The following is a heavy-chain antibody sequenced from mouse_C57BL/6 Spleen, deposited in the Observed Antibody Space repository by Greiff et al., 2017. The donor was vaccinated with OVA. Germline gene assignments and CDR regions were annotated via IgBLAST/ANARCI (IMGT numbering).Heavy chain of an antibody. J-gene: IGHJ2*01. V-gene: IGHV5-16*01. CDR2: INYDGSST. CDR1: GFTFSDYY. CDR3: ARRVRGFDY. Sequence: EVKLVESEGGLVQPGSSMKLSCTASGFTFSDYYMAWVRQVPEKGLEWVANINYDGSSTYYLDSLKSRFIISRDNAKNILYLQMSSLKSEDTATYYCARRVRGFDYWGQGTTLTVSS. D-gene: IGHD2-14*01.